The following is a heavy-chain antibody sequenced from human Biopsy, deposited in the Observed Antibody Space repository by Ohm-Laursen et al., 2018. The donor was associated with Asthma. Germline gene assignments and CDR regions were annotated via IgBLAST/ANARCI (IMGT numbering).Heavy chain of an antibody. J-gene: IGHJ6*02. D-gene: IGHD3-10*01. V-gene: IGHV1-18*01. Sequence: SVKVSCKASGYTFNSAGITWVRQAPGQGLEWMGWISVYNGNTKVAQKLQDRVTMITDTSTSTAYMESRSLRSDDTAVYFCARAVDYSHYYGIDVWGQGTTVTVS. CDR3: ARAVDYSHYYGIDV. CDR1: GYTFNSAG. CDR2: ISVYNGNT.